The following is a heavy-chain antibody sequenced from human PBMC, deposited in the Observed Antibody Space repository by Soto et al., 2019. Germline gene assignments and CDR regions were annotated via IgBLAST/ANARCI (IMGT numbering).Heavy chain of an antibody. CDR2: INPNSGDT. V-gene: IGHV1-2*02. Sequence: ASVKVSCKASGYTFTGYFIHWVRQAPGQGLEWMGWINPNSGDTNYAQKLQGRVTMTRDMSISTAYMELRRLTSDYTAVYYCARVRSYYDSSGSLDYWGQGSLVTASS. J-gene: IGHJ4*02. CDR3: ARVRSYYDSSGSLDY. CDR1: GYTFTGYF. D-gene: IGHD3-22*01.